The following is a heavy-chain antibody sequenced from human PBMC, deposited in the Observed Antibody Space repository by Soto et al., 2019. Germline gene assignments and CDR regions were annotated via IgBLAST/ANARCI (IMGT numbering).Heavy chain of an antibody. CDR3: ASARWNF. CDR2: IYHNGNT. Sequence: QVRLQQWGAGLLKPSETLSVTCAVYGGSFTDNYWSWVRQPPGKGLEWIGEIYHNGNTNYSPSLKSRVTISIDPSKHQFSLRLTSVTAADTAVYYCASARWNFWGQGTLVTVSS. V-gene: IGHV4-34*01. J-gene: IGHJ4*02. CDR1: GGSFTDNY. D-gene: IGHD6-6*01.